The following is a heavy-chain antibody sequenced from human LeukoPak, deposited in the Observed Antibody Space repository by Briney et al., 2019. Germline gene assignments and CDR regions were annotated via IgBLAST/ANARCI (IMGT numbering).Heavy chain of an antibody. CDR3: AREAPYYYDSSGYPETYYFDY. D-gene: IGHD3-22*01. CDR1: GFTFSSYA. Sequence: GGSLRLSCAASGFTFSSYAMSWVRQAPGKGLDWVSTISGSGDTTYYADSVKGRFTISRDNSKNTLYLQMNSLRAEDTAVSYCAREAPYYYDSSGYPETYYFDYWGQGTLVTVSS. J-gene: IGHJ4*02. V-gene: IGHV3-23*01. CDR2: ISGSGDTT.